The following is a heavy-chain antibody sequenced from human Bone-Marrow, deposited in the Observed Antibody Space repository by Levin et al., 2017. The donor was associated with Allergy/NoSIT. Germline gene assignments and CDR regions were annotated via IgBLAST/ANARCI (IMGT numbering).Heavy chain of an antibody. V-gene: IGHV1-18*03. D-gene: IGHD2-21*01. CDR3: ARVSIVGPLIDLFDV. Sequence: ASVKVSCKTSGYTFSSYGITWVRQAPGQGLEWMGWISGNNGSPNYAQNFQGRVTMSTDTATSTAYMELRSLTSDDMAIYYCARVSIVGPLIDLFDVWGQGTMVTVSS. J-gene: IGHJ3*01. CDR1: GYTFSSYG. CDR2: ISGNNGSP.